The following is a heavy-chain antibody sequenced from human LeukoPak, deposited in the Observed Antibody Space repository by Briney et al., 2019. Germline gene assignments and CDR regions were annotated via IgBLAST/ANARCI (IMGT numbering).Heavy chain of an antibody. CDR2: ISSSSSYI. J-gene: IGHJ3*02. D-gene: IGHD6-6*01. Sequence: PGRSLGLSCAASGFIFSSYSMNWVRQAPGKGLEWVSSISSSSSYIYYADSVKGRFTISRDNAKNSLYLQMNSLRTEDTAVYYCAREVVVAARLGGPGAFDIWGQGTMVTVSS. V-gene: IGHV3-21*01. CDR1: GFIFSSYS. CDR3: AREVVVAARLGGPGAFDI.